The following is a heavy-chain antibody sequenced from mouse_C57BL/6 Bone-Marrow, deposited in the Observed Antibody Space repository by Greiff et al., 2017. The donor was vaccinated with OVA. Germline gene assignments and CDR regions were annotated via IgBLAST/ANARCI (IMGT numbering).Heavy chain of an antibody. V-gene: IGHV14-4*01. CDR2: IDPENGDT. J-gene: IGHJ3*01. CDR3: TNGGYGGWAD. Sequence: EVQLQQSGAELVRPGASVKLSCTASGFTIKDDYMHWVKQRPEQGLEWIGWIDPENGDTEYASKFQGKATITADTSSNTAYLQLSSLTSEDTAVYYCTNGGYGGWADWGQGTRVTVSA. D-gene: IGHD2-2*01. CDR1: GFTIKDDY.